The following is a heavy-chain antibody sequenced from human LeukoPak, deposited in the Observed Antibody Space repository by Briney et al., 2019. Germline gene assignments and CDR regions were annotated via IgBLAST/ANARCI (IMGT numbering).Heavy chain of an antibody. Sequence: GGSLRLSCAASGFTFSSYAMHWVRQAPGKGLEYVSAISSNGGSTYYANSVKGRFTISRDNSKNTLYLQMGSLRAEDMAVYYCASESWGLEGFDYWGQGTLVTVSS. D-gene: IGHD7-27*01. CDR3: ASESWGLEGFDY. V-gene: IGHV3-64*01. CDR2: ISSNGGST. CDR1: GFTFSSYA. J-gene: IGHJ4*02.